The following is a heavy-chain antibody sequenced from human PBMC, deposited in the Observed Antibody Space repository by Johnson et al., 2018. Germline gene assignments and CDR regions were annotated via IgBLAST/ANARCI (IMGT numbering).Heavy chain of an antibody. J-gene: IGHJ4*02. V-gene: IGHV3-33*01. Sequence: QVQLVQSGGGVVQPGRSLRLSCAASGFIFSSYGMYWVRPAPGKGLEWVALIWYDGSNKSYADSVKGRFTISRDNSENTLYLQMNSLRDDDTAVYYCVSSSFVGAALFGNWGQGALVTVSS. CDR1: GFIFSSYG. D-gene: IGHD3-3*01. CDR3: VSSSFVGAALFGN. CDR2: IWYDGSNK.